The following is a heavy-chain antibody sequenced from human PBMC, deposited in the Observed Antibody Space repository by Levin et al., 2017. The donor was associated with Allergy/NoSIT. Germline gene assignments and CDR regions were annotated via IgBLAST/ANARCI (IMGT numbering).Heavy chain of an antibody. J-gene: IGHJ6*02. CDR2: ISGSADRT. Sequence: LSLTCATSGFIFSSFAMNWVRQAPGKGLEWVSGISGSADRTYYADSVQGRFTVSRDSSKNTLYLQMNNLRVEDTAIYYCVRVDGDFFYYDMDVWGQGTPVTVSS. CDR3: VRVDGDFFYYDMDV. CDR1: GFIFSSFA. D-gene: IGHD2-8*01. V-gene: IGHV3-23*01.